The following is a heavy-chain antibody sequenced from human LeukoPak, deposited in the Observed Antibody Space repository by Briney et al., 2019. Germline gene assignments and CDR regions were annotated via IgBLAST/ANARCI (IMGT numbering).Heavy chain of an antibody. CDR1: GGSISSGDYY. CDR2: IYYSGST. J-gene: IGHJ5*02. D-gene: IGHD3-22*01. CDR3: ARAIVVVITNWFDP. Sequence: PSETLSLTCTVSGGSISSGDYYWSWIRQPPGKGLEWIGYIYYSGSTYYNPSLKSRVTISVDTSKNQFSLTLSSVTAADTAVYYCARAIVVVITNWFDPWGQGTLVTVSS. V-gene: IGHV4-30-4*01.